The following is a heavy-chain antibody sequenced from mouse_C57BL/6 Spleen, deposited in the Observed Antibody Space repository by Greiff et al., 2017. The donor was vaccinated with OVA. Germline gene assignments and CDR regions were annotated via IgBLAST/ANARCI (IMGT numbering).Heavy chain of an antibody. V-gene: IGHV1-64*01. CDR1: GYTFTSYW. CDR3: ADSYSDGYYAMWY. CDR2: IHPNSSST. D-gene: IGHD2-12*01. Sequence: VQLQQPGAELVKPGASVKLSCKASGYTFTSYWMHWVQQTPGQGLEWIGMIHPNSSSTNYNEKFKSQATLPIDKSTSTPYMQISSLTSEDSAVYYCADSYSDGYYAMWYWGQGTSVTV. J-gene: IGHJ4*01.